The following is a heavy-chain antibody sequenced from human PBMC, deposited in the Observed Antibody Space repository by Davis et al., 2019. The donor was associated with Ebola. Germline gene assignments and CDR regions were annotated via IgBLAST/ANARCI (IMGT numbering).Heavy chain of an antibody. D-gene: IGHD3-22*01. CDR2: ISTGGGVT. V-gene: IGHV3-23*01. CDR3: ARDRGSSGYYLGPPDY. Sequence: GESLKISCAASGFVFSSYVMSWVRQAPGKGLEWVSGISTGGGVTIYADSVKGRFTISRDNSKNTLYLQINSLRGEDTAVYYCARDRGSSGYYLGPPDYWGQGTLVTVSS. CDR1: GFVFSSYV. J-gene: IGHJ4*02.